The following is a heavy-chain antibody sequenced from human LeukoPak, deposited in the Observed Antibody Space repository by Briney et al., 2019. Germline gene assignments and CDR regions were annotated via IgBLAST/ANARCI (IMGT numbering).Heavy chain of an antibody. D-gene: IGHD2-21*02. Sequence: GGSLRLSCAASGFTFSSYVMNWVRQAPGKGLEWVSSISRSGTSTYYADSVKGRFTISRDNSKNTLYLQMNSLRAGDTAVYYCVLSYCAGDCYSGFDYWGQGTLVTVSS. CDR2: ISRSGTST. J-gene: IGHJ4*02. CDR1: GFTFSSYV. V-gene: IGHV3-23*01. CDR3: VLSYCAGDCYSGFDY.